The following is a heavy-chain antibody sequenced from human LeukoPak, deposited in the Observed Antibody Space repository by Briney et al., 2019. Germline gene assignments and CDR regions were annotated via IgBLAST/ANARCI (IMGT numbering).Heavy chain of an antibody. CDR3: ARLVRYCSTNSCYPFDY. Sequence: PSGTLSLTCDVSGGSISTSNWWSWVRQPPGKGLEWIGEIYHSGSTNYNPSLKSRVTISIDTSKNQFSLKLNSVTAADTAVYYCARLVRYCSTNSCYPFDYWGQGTLVTVSS. CDR2: IYHSGST. J-gene: IGHJ4*02. V-gene: IGHV4-4*02. D-gene: IGHD2-2*01. CDR1: GGSISTSNW.